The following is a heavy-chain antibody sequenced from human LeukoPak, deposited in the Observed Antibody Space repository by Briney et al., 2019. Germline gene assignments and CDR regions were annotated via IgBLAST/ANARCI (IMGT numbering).Heavy chain of an antibody. J-gene: IGHJ6*03. CDR1: GGSIRSTSYY. CDR2: IYYGGST. CDR3: ARVTGQFYFYYYMDV. Sequence: NPSETLSLTCAVSGGSIRSTSYYWGWIRQPPGKGLEWIGSIYYGGSTYYNPSLKSRVTISLDTSKNEFSLKLSSVTAADTAVYYCARVTGQFYFYYYMDVWGKGTTVTVSS. V-gene: IGHV4-39*07. D-gene: IGHD7-27*01.